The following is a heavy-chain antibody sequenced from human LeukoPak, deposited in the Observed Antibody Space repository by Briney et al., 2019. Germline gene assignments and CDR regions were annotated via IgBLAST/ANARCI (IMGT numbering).Heavy chain of an antibody. CDR3: ARGRLTGAGENWFDP. D-gene: IGHD1-26*01. CDR2: INPNSGNT. CDR1: GYTFTGYF. V-gene: IGHV1-8*02. Sequence: ASVKVSCKASGYTFTGYFVHWVRQAPGQGLQWMGWINPNSGNTGYAQKFQGRVTMTRNTSISTAYMELSSLRSEDTAVYYCARGRLTGAGENWFDPWGQGTLVTVSS. J-gene: IGHJ5*02.